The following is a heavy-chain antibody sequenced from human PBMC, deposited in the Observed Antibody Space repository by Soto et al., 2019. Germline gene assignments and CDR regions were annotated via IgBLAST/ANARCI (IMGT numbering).Heavy chain of an antibody. V-gene: IGHV1-18*04. J-gene: IGHJ5*02. D-gene: IGHD2-15*01. CDR3: ATQTYSNWFDP. Sequence: SVKVSCKASGYTFTSYGISWVRQAPGQGLEWMGWISAYNGNTNYAQKLQGRVTMTTDTSTSTAYMELRRLRSEDTAVYYCATQTYSNWFDPWGQGTLVTVSS. CDR1: GYTFTSYG. CDR2: ISAYNGNT.